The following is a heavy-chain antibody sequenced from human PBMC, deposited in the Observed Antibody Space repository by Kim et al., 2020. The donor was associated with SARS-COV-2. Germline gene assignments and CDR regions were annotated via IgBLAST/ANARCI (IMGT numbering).Heavy chain of an antibody. Sequence: SETLSLTCTVSGGSISSRDYYWSWIRQPPEKGLEWIGYIYYSASPYYNPSLKSRVSMSVDTSKNHFSLKVTSVTAADTAVYYCARVSRAYGDYYLDYWG. CDR3: ARVSRAYGDYYLDY. CDR2: IYYSASP. D-gene: IGHD4-17*01. CDR1: GGSISSRDYY. J-gene: IGHJ4*01. V-gene: IGHV4-30-4*01.